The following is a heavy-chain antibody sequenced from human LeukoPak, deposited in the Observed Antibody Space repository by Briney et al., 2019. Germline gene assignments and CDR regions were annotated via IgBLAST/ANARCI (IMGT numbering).Heavy chain of an antibody. CDR2: INTNTGNP. V-gene: IGHV7-4-1*02. Sequence: ASVKVSCKASGYTFTGYFIHWVRQAPGQGLEWMGWINTNTGNPTYAQGFTGRFVFTLDTSVSTAYLQISSLKAEDTAVYYCARGSSSGWSWGQGTLVTVSS. CDR3: ARGSSSGWS. D-gene: IGHD6-19*01. J-gene: IGHJ5*02. CDR1: GYTFTGYF.